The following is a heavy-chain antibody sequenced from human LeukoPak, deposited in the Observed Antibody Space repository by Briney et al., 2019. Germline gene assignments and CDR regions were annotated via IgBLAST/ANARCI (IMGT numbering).Heavy chain of an antibody. D-gene: IGHD6-25*01. CDR1: GFTFSSYG. CDR2: ISGSGGST. J-gene: IGHJ4*02. CDR3: AKEIGAAGYFDY. Sequence: GGSLRLSCAASGFTFSSYGMSWVRQAPGKGLEWVSAISGSGGSTYYADSVKGRFTISRDNARNTLYLQMNSLGAEDSAVYFCAKEIGAAGYFDYWGQGTQVTVSS. V-gene: IGHV3-23*01.